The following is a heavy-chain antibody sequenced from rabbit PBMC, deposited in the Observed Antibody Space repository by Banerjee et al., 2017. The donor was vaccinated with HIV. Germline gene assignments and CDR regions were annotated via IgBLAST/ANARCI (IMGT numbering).Heavy chain of an antibody. CDR2: IYADGSGYT. Sequence: QQQLEESGGGLVKPGGTLTLTCKASGIDFSSYYYMCWVRQAPGKGLEWIACIYADGSGYTYYASWAKGRFTISKTSSTTVTLQMTSLTAADTATYFCARGGYGSGWGADLWGPGTLVTVS. CDR3: ARGGYGSGWGADL. CDR1: GIDFSSYYY. D-gene: IGHD4-1*01. J-gene: IGHJ6*01. V-gene: IGHV1S45*01.